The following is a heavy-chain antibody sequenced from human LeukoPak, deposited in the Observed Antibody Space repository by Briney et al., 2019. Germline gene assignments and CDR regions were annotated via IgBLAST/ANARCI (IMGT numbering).Heavy chain of an antibody. CDR2: IYACGNT. Sequence: SETLSLTCTVSGGSISTYYWSLIRQPAGKGLEWIGRIYACGNTNYNPSLKSRVTMSLDTSKNQFSLRLTSVTAADTAVYYCAREYSSSSGKNAFDVWGQGTMVTVSS. D-gene: IGHD6-6*01. CDR3: AREYSSSSGKNAFDV. J-gene: IGHJ3*01. CDR1: GGSISTYY. V-gene: IGHV4-4*07.